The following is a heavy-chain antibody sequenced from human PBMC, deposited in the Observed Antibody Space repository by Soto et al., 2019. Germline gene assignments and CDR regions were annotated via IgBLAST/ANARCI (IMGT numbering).Heavy chain of an antibody. V-gene: IGHV1-18*01. CDR1: GYTFTSSG. CDR2: ISAHTGSS. CDR3: ARAFFYQGSDSRGYSFDAFAF. J-gene: IGHJ3*01. Sequence: QVQLVQSGAEVKKPGASVKVSCKASGYTFTSSGMSWVRQAPGQGLERMGWISAHTGSSEYAQRFQGRVTMTTDRSTSTDYMALRSLRSDDTAVYYCARAFFYQGSDSRGYSFDAFAFWGPGTLVTVSS. D-gene: IGHD3-22*01.